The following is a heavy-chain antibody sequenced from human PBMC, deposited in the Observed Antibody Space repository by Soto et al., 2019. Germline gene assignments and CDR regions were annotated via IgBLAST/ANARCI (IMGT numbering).Heavy chain of an antibody. J-gene: IGHJ4*02. Sequence: SETLSLTCAVYGGSFSGYYWSWIRQPPGKGLEWIGEINHRGSTNYNPSLKSRVTISVDTSKNQFSLKLSSVTAADTAVYYCARHSMTTVTTAFFDYWGQGTLVTVSS. CDR2: INHRGST. CDR1: GGSFSGYY. D-gene: IGHD4-17*01. CDR3: ARHSMTTVTTAFFDY. V-gene: IGHV4-34*01.